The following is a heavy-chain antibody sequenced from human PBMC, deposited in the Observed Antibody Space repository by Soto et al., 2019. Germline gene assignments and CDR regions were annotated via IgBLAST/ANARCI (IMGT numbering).Heavy chain of an antibody. V-gene: IGHV1-18*01. CDR1: GYSFSDYG. D-gene: IGHD3-10*01. Sequence: ASVKVSCKTSGYSFSDYGISWVRQAPGQGLEWLGWISVYNGYTNYARKLQDRVTLTIDTSTATAFMELRSLRSDDTAVYYCAKDGFYHGSGNHYSDSWGQGTQVTVSS. CDR3: AKDGFYHGSGNHYSDS. CDR2: ISVYNGYT. J-gene: IGHJ4*02.